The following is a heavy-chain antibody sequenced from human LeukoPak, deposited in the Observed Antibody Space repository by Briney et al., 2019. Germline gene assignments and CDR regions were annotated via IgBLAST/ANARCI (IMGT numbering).Heavy chain of an antibody. CDR1: GDSMSDSY. D-gene: IGHD2-8*01. V-gene: IGHV4-4*07. J-gene: IGHJ6*03. CDR2: IYASGST. CDR3: ARDIRSHNGPGGYYYYYMDV. Sequence: SQTLSLTCTVSGDSMSDSYWSWIRQPAGKGLGWIGRIYASGSTNNNPSLKSRVTLSVDTSRNQFSLTLSSVTAADTAVYHCARDIRSHNGPGGYYYYYMDVWGKGTTVTVSS.